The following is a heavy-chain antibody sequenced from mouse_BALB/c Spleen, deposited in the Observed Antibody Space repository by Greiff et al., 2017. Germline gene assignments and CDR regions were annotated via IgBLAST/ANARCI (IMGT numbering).Heavy chain of an antibody. J-gene: IGHJ3*01. CDR1: GYSFTSYY. D-gene: IGHD2-1*01. CDR2: IDPFNGGT. Sequence: EVQLQQSGPELMKPGASVKISCKASGYSFTSYYMHWVKQSHGKSLEWIGYIDPFNGGTSYNQKFKGKATLTVDKSSSTAYMHLSSLTSEDSAVYYCARWGGNYDAWFAYWGQGTLVTVSA. V-gene: IGHV1S135*01. CDR3: ARWGGNYDAWFAY.